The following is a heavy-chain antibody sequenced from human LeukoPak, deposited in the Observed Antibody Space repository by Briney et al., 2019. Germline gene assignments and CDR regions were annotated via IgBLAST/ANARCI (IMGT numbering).Heavy chain of an antibody. J-gene: IGHJ6*02. CDR3: ARGVTIIGVVMSYYYYGMDV. CDR2: MYPNSGNT. V-gene: IGHV1-8*01. CDR1: GYTFTSYD. D-gene: IGHD3-3*01. Sequence: ASVKVSCKASGYTFTSYDINWVRQATGQGLEWMGWMYPNSGNTGYAQKFQGRVTMTRNTSISTAYMELSSLRSEDTAVYYCARGVTIIGVVMSYYYYGMDVWGQGTTVTFSS.